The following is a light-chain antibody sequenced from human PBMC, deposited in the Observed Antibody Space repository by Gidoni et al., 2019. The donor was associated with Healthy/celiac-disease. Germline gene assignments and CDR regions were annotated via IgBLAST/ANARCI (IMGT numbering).Light chain of an antibody. V-gene: IGLV2-14*03. J-gene: IGLJ1*01. CDR2: DVS. CDR1: SSDVGGYNY. Sequence: QAALTQPASVSGSPGQSITISCTGTSSDVGGYNYVSWYQQHPCKAPKLMIYDVSNRPSVVSHLFSCSKSGNTASLTISVLQAEDEAYYYCSSYTSSSTQVFGTGTKVTVL. CDR3: SSYTSSSTQV.